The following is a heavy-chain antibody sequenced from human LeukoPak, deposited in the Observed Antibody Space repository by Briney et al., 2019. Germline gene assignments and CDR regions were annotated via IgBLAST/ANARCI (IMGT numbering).Heavy chain of an antibody. CDR2: IYPGGNT. V-gene: IGHV3-53*05. J-gene: IGHJ6*02. Sequence: GGSLRLSCAASGFTVSNNYMSWVRQTPGKGLEWVSVIYPGGNTYYPDSVKGRFTISRDNSKNTLYLQMNSLRAEDTAVYYCARASTVVNYYYYGMDVWGQGTTVTVSS. CDR1: GFTVSNNY. CDR3: ARASTVVNYYYYGMDV. D-gene: IGHD4-23*01.